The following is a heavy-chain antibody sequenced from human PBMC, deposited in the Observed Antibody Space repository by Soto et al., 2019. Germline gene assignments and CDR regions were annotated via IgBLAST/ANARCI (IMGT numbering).Heavy chain of an antibody. J-gene: IGHJ5*02. CDR3: ARDNGVGP. CDR2: IYDSGST. V-gene: IGHV4-30-4*01. CDR1: GGSISSGDYY. D-gene: IGHD2-8*01. Sequence: QVQLQESGPGLVKPSQTLSLTCTVSGGSISSGDYYWSWTRQPPGKGLEWIGYIYDSGSTYYNSSLKSRVNITLDTSKNQFSLKLTSVTAADTAVYYCARDNGVGPWGQGTLVTVSS.